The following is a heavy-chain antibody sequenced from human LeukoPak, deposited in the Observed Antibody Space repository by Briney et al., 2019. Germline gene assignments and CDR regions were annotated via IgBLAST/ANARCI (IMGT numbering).Heavy chain of an antibody. Sequence: SEALSLTCTVSGGSISSYYWSWIRQSPGKGLEWLGYIYYSGSTRYNPSLKSRILIYVDTSKNQFSLTLSSVTAADTAIYFCARDSHPQWELGGEFYFDYWGQGSLVTVSS. D-gene: IGHD1-26*01. CDR3: ARDSHPQWELGGEFYFDY. V-gene: IGHV4-59*01. CDR2: IYYSGST. CDR1: GGSISSYY. J-gene: IGHJ4*02.